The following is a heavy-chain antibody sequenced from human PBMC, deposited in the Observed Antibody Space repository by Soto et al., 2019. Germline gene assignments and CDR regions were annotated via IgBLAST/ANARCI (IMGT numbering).Heavy chain of an antibody. Sequence: ASVKVSCQASGYTFTSYAMHWVRQAPGQRLERMGWINAGNGNTKYSQKFQGRVTITRDTSASTAYMELSSLRSEDTAVYYCARVAVRGFAVCDVWGQGTTVTVSS. CDR3: ARVAVRGFAVCDV. V-gene: IGHV1-3*01. J-gene: IGHJ6*02. CDR1: GYTFTSYA. D-gene: IGHD3-10*01. CDR2: INAGNGNT.